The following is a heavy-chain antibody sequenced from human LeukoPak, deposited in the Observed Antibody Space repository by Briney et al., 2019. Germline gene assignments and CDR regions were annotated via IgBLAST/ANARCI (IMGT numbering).Heavy chain of an antibody. J-gene: IGHJ6*02. Sequence: PGGSLRLSCAASGFTFSTYAMNWVRRAPGKGLEWVSGISESDGRTYYADSVKGRFTISRDNSENTLYLQMNSLRVEDTAVYYCAKVLSLTQYYWYGMDVWGQGTTVVVSS. CDR1: GFTFSTYA. V-gene: IGHV3-23*01. D-gene: IGHD2/OR15-2a*01. CDR3: AKVLSLTQYYWYGMDV. CDR2: ISESDGRT.